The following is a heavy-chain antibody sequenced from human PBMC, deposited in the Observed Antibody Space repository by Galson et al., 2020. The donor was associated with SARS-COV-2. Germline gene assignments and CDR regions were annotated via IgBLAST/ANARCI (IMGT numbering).Heavy chain of an antibody. Sequence: SDKVSCKASAYTFTGDYKRWVRQAPAQGLEWRGWNNFNRGGTNYEQRLQGRVTMTGDTSNSTAYMELRSLTADDTAVYYCARDRISAPDEYDFWGQGTLVAVSS. CDR3: ARDRISAPDEYDF. CDR1: AYTFTGDY. CDR2: NNFNRGGT. J-gene: IGHJ4*02. D-gene: IGHD6-13*01. V-gene: IGHV1-2*02.